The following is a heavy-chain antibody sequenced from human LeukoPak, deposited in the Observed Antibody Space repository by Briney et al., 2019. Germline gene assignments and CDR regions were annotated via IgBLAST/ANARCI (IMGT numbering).Heavy chain of an antibody. J-gene: IGHJ3*02. V-gene: IGHV3-23*01. CDR3: TKGFDGIPDALDI. Sequence: PGGSLRLSCAASGFTFSGYAMSWVRQAPGKGLEWVSAISGSGGSTYYADSVKGRFTISRDNSKNTLYLQMNSLRAEDTAVYYCTKGFDGIPDALDIWGQGSMVTVSS. CDR1: GFTFSGYA. D-gene: IGHD1-14*01. CDR2: ISGSGGST.